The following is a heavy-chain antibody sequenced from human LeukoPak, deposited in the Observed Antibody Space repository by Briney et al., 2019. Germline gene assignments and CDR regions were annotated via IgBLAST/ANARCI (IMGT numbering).Heavy chain of an antibody. Sequence: SETLSLTCAVYGGSFSGYYWTWIRQPPGKGLEWIGEINHSGSTNYNPSLKSRVTISVDTSKKQFSLRLSSVTAADTAVYYCARVAMGATTSWGQGTLVTVSS. J-gene: IGHJ4*02. CDR1: GGSFSGYY. D-gene: IGHD1-26*01. V-gene: IGHV4-34*01. CDR2: INHSGST. CDR3: ARVAMGATTS.